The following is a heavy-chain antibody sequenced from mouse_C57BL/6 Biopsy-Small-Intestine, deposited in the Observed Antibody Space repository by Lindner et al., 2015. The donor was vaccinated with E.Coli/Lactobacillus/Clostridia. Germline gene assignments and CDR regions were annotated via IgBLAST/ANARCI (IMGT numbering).Heavy chain of an antibody. V-gene: IGHV1-39*01. CDR3: AREELGYFFDY. Sequence: VQLQESGAELVKPGASVKISCKASGYSFTGYNVNWVKQSHGESLEWIGNIDPFFGNTNYNQKFKGKATLTVDKSSSTAYIQLNFLTSEDSAVYYCAREELGYFFDYWGQGTTLTVSS. CDR2: IDPFFGNT. CDR1: GYSFTGYN. J-gene: IGHJ2*01. D-gene: IGHD4-1*01.